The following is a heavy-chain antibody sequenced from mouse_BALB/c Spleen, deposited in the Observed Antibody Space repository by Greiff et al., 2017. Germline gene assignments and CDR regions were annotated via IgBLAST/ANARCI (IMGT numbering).Heavy chain of an antibody. Sequence: QVQLQQPGAELVRPGASVKLSCKASGYTFTSYWMNWVKQRPEQGLEWIGRIDPHDSETHYNQKFKDKAILTVDKSSSTAYMQLSSLTSEDSAVYYCARRGITTRDWYFDVWGAGTTGTVSS. J-gene: IGHJ1*01. CDR3: ARRGITTRDWYFDV. CDR2: IDPHDSET. CDR1: GYTFTSYW. D-gene: IGHD2-4*01. V-gene: IGHV1-74*01.